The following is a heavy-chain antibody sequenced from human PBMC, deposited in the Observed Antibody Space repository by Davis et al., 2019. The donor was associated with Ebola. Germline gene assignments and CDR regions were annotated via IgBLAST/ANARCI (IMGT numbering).Heavy chain of an antibody. CDR1: AYTSTSYY. Sequence: ASAQVSCKASAYTSTSYYTHRVRQPPRQGLEWKGTINPSGGSTSYAQKFQGRVTITADKSTSTAYMELSSLRSEDTAVYYCAIITIFGVVTQHPWGQGTLVTVSS. D-gene: IGHD3-3*01. V-gene: IGHV1-46*01. CDR2: INPSGGST. CDR3: AIITIFGVVTQHP. J-gene: IGHJ5*02.